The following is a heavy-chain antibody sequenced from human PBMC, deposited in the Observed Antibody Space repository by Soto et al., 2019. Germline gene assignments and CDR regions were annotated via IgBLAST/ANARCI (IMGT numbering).Heavy chain of an antibody. CDR3: AHLVLLWFAELSAEYFQH. V-gene: IGHV2-5*02. J-gene: IGHJ1*01. D-gene: IGHD3-10*01. CDR1: GFSLSTSGVG. Sequence: QITLKESGPTLVKPTQTLTLTCTFSGFSLSTSGVGVGWIRQPPGKALEWLALIYWDDGKRYSPSLKSRLTITTDTSKNQVVLTMTNMDPVDTATYYCAHLVLLWFAELSAEYFQHWGQGTLVTVSS. CDR2: IYWDDGK.